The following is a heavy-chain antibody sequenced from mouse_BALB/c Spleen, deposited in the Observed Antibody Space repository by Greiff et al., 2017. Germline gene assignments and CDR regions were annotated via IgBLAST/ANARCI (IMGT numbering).Heavy chain of an antibody. CDR2: INSNGGST. D-gene: IGHD2-1*01. Sequence: DVKLVESGGGLVQPGGSLKLSCAASGFTFSSYGMSWVRQTPDKRLELVATINSNGGSTYYPDSVKGRFTISRDNAKNTLYLQMSSLKSEDTAMYYCARDGNYGGAMDYWGQGTSVTVSS. CDR3: ARDGNYGGAMDY. CDR1: GFTFSSYG. J-gene: IGHJ4*01. V-gene: IGHV5-6-3*01.